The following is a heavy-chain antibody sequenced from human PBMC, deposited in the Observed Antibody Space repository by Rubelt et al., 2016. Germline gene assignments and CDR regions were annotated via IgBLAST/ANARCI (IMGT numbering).Heavy chain of an antibody. J-gene: IGHJ6*02. Sequence: EVQLVESGGGLVQPGGSLRLSCAASGFTFNSYSMNWVRQAPGKGLEWVSHITSNSRTIYYADFVKGRFTISRDNAKNSLYLQMNSLGAGETAVYYCARDGRRGYELDVWGQGTTVTVSS. D-gene: IGHD3-3*01. CDR2: ITSNSRTI. CDR3: ARDGRRGYELDV. CDR1: GFTFNSYS. V-gene: IGHV3-48*04.